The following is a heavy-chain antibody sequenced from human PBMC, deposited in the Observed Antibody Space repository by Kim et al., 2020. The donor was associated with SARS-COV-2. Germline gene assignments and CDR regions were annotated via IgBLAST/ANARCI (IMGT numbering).Heavy chain of an antibody. D-gene: IGHD3-22*01. Sequence: SQTLSLTCTVSGGSISSGGYYWSWIRQHPGKCLEWIGYIYYSGSTYYNPSLKSRVTISVDTSKNQFSLKLSSVTAADTAVYYCARGYYYDSSGYRDYWGQGTLVTVSS. V-gene: IGHV4-31*03. CDR1: GGSISSGGYY. J-gene: IGHJ4*02. CDR3: ARGYYYDSSGYRDY. CDR2: IYYSGST.